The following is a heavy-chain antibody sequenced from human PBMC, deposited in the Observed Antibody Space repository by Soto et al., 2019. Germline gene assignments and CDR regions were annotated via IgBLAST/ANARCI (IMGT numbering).Heavy chain of an antibody. CDR3: ARGDASGY. J-gene: IGHJ4*02. V-gene: IGHV3-48*03. CDR2: IDSSGSAI. Sequence: EVQLVESGGGFVQPGGSLRLSCVASGFTFTSYEMNWVRQAPGKGLQWVSYIDSSGSAIYYADSVKGRFTISRDNAKNSLYLQMNRLSAEDTALYYCARGDASGYWGQGTLVTVSS. D-gene: IGHD2-2*01. CDR1: GFTFTSYE.